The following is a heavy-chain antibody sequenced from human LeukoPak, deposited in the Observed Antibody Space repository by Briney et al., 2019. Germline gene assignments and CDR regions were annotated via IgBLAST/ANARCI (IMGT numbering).Heavy chain of an antibody. V-gene: IGHV3-66*01. CDR1: GFTVSSNY. J-gene: IGHJ6*02. Sequence: GGSLRLSCAASGFTVSSNYMSWVRQAPGKGLVWVSVIYSGGSTYYADSVKGRFTISRDNSKSTLYLQMNSLRAEDTAVYYCARDRVREGYCSSTSCYASLDGMDVWGQGTTVTVSS. CDR3: ARDRVREGYCSSTSCYASLDGMDV. CDR2: IYSGGST. D-gene: IGHD2-2*01.